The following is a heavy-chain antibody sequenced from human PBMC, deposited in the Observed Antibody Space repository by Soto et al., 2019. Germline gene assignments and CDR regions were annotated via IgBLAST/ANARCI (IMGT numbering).Heavy chain of an antibody. CDR1: GGSISSGDYY. Sequence: SETLSLTCTVSGGSISSGDYYWSWIRQPPGKGLEWIGYIYYSGSTYYNPSLKSRVTISVDTSKNQFSLKLSSVTAADTAVYYCAREGAGSGSYYHWGQGTLVTVSS. CDR2: IYYSGST. CDR3: AREGAGSGSYYH. D-gene: IGHD3-10*01. V-gene: IGHV4-30-4*01. J-gene: IGHJ4*02.